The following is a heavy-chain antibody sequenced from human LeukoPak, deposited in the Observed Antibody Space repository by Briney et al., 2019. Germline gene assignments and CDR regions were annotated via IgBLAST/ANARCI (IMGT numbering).Heavy chain of an antibody. J-gene: IGHJ4*02. Sequence: GASVKVSCKASGYTFTGYYMHWVRQAPGQGLEWMGWINPNSGDTNYAQKFQGRVTMTRDTSISTAYMELSRLRSDDTAVYYCARVSIAARRVDYWGQGTLVTVSS. V-gene: IGHV1-2*02. CDR3: ARVSIAARRVDY. CDR2: INPNSGDT. D-gene: IGHD6-6*01. CDR1: GYTFTGYY.